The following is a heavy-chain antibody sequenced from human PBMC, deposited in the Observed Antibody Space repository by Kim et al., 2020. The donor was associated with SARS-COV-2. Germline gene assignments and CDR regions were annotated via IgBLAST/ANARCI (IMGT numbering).Heavy chain of an antibody. V-gene: IGHV3-30*18. CDR2: IAYDGRNK. Sequence: GGSLRLSCAASGFTFSSYGMHWVRQAPGKGLEWLAVIAYDGRNKYYADSVKGRFTISRDNSKNTLYLQMNSLRVEDTAVYYCAKEGAPEWELLTGFQYFHHWGQGTLVTVSS. CDR3: AKEGAPEWELLTGFQYFHH. CDR1: GFTFSSYG. D-gene: IGHD1-26*01. J-gene: IGHJ1*01.